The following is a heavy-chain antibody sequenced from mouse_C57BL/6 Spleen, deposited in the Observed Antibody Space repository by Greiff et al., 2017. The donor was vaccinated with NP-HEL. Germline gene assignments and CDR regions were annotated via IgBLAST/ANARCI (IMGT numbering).Heavy chain of an antibody. D-gene: IGHD2-4*01. V-gene: IGHV1-26*01. CDR2: INPNNGGT. CDR1: GYTFTDYY. Sequence: EVQLQQSGPELVKPGASVKISCKASGYTFTDYYMNWVKQSHGKSLEWIGDINPNNGGTSYNQKFKGKATLTVDKSSSTAYMELRSLTSEDSAVYYCARSDYYDYDVYYAMDYWGQGTSVTVSS. J-gene: IGHJ4*01. CDR3: ARSDYYDYDVYYAMDY.